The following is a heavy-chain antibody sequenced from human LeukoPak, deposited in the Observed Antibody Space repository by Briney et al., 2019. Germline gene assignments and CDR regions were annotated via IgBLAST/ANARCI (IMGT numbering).Heavy chain of an antibody. CDR1: GYTFTGYY. CDR2: INPNSGGT. J-gene: IGHJ4*02. CDR3: ARTIVVAYYFDY. V-gene: IGHV1-2*02. D-gene: IGHD3-22*01. Sequence: ASVKVSCKASGYTFTGYYMHWVRQAPGQGLEWMGWINPNSGGTNYAQKFQGRVTMTRDTSISTAYMELSRLRSDDTAVYYCARTIVVAYYFDYWGQGNLVTVSS.